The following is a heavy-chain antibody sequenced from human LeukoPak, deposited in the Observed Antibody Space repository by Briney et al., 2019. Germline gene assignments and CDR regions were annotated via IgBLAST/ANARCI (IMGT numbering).Heavy chain of an antibody. V-gene: IGHV1-2*02. CDR3: STVGSGTAYLNYTY. CDR2: INPNSSDT. D-gene: IGHD3-10*01. CDR1: GYTFTAYY. Sequence: ASVKVSCKASGYTFTAYYMHWVRQAPGQGLEWVGWINPNSSDTNYAQKFQGRVTLTRDTSISTAYMELSRLRSDDTAVYYCSTVGSGTAYLNYTYWGQGTLVTVSS. J-gene: IGHJ4*02.